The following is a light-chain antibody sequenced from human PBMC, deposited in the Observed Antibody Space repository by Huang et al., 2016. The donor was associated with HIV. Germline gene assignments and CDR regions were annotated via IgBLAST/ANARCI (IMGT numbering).Light chain of an antibody. V-gene: IGKV3-20*01. CDR3: QQYGSSPFT. CDR1: QSVSDSY. CDR2: GAS. J-gene: IGKJ3*01. Sequence: EIVLTQSPGTLSLSPGERATLSCRASQSVSDSYLAWYQHKPGQAPRLRIYGASSRASGIPDRFSGSGSGTDFTLSISRLEPENFAVYYCQQYGSSPFTFGPGTKVDIK.